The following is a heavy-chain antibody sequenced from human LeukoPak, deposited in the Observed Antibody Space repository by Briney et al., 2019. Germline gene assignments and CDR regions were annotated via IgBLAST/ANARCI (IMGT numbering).Heavy chain of an antibody. CDR1: LYSFTAFY. V-gene: IGHV1-2*02. CDR2: IHPRRGDT. D-gene: IGHD3-10*01. J-gene: IGHJ4*02. CDR3: ARDGVYGTGSYYRGCIDS. Sequence: GASVKVSCTTSLYSFTAFYIHWVRQAPGQGLEWMGWIHPRRGDTNYAQKFQGRVTMTRDTSISTAYLHLSSLRSDDTAVYYCARDGVYGTGSYYRGCIDSWGQGTPVTVST.